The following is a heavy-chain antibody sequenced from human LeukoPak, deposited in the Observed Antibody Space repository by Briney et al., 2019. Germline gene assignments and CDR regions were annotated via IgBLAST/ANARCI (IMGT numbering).Heavy chain of an antibody. Sequence: SETLSLTCTVSGGSISSSSYYWGWIRQPPGKGLEWLGSIYYSGSTYYNPSLKSRVTISVDTSKNQFSLKLSSVTAADTAVYYCAREATDSGYDWSAFDIWGQGTMVTVSS. V-gene: IGHV4-39*07. CDR1: GGSISSSSYY. D-gene: IGHD5-12*01. CDR2: IYYSGST. J-gene: IGHJ3*02. CDR3: AREATDSGYDWSAFDI.